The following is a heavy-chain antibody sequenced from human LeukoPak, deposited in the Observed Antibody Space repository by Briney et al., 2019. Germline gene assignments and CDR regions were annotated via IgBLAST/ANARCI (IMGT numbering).Heavy chain of an antibody. CDR3: VKGTGTKYYYYGMDV. V-gene: IGHV3-64D*06. Sequence: GGALRLSCSASGFALSNYATHWVRQAPGKGLEYVAAINSNGGSTYYADSVRGRFTISGDNSKNTLYLQMSSLRAEDTAVYYCVKGTGTKYYYYGMDVWGQGTTVTVS. J-gene: IGHJ6*02. CDR1: GFALSNYA. CDR2: INSNGGST. D-gene: IGHD6-13*01.